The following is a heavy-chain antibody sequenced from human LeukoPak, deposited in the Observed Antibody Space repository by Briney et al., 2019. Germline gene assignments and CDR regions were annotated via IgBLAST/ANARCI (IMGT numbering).Heavy chain of an antibody. J-gene: IGHJ5*02. D-gene: IGHD2-2*01. Sequence: SVKVSCKASGGTFGSYAISWVRQAPGQGLEWMGGIIPIFGTANYAQKFQGRVTITADESTSTAYMELSSLRSEDTAVYYCARGGYCSSTSCFIDNWFDPWGQGTLVTVSS. CDR1: GGTFGSYA. CDR2: IIPIFGTA. CDR3: ARGGYCSSTSCFIDNWFDP. V-gene: IGHV1-69*01.